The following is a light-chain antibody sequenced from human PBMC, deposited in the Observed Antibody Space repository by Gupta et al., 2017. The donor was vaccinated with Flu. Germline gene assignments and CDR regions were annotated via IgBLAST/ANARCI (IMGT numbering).Light chain of an antibody. Sequence: ILITHHPLCLPVTPGQPASISCRSSQSILHSNGYNYLDWYLQKPGQSPQLLIYLGSNRASGVPDRFSGSGSGTDFTLKISRVEAEDVGVYYCMQALQTPRSFGQGTKLEIK. V-gene: IGKV2-28*01. CDR1: QSILHSNGYNY. CDR2: LGS. J-gene: IGKJ2*03. CDR3: MQALQTPRS.